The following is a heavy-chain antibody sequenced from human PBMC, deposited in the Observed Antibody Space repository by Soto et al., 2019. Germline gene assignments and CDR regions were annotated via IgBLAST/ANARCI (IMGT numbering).Heavy chain of an antibody. D-gene: IGHD6-19*01. V-gene: IGHV3-33*08. Sequence: HPGGSLRLSCAASGFTFSSYGMTWVRQAPGKGLEWVAVIWYDGNTKYYADSVKGRFTISRDNLKNTLYLQMNSLTAEDTAVYYCARPLVAPVAGPYYYGMDVWGQGTTVTVSS. CDR2: IWYDGNTK. J-gene: IGHJ6*02. CDR3: ARPLVAPVAGPYYYGMDV. CDR1: GFTFSSYG.